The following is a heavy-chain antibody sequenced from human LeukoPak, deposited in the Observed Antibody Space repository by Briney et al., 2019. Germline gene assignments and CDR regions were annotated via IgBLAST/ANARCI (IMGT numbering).Heavy chain of an antibody. V-gene: IGHV3-21*01. CDR1: GFTFSSYA. D-gene: IGHD3-22*01. CDR3: ARDPYYYDSSGYYYGGYFDY. J-gene: IGHJ4*02. CDR2: ISSSSSYI. Sequence: GGSLRLSCAASGFTFSSYAMNWVRQAPGKGLEWVSPISSSSSYIYYADSVKGRFTISRDNAKNSLYLQMNSLRAEDTAVYYCARDPYYYDSSGYYYGGYFDYWGQGTLVTVSS.